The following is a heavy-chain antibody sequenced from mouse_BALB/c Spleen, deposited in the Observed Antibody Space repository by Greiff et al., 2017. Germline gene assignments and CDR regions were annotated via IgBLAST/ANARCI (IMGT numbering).Heavy chain of an antibody. V-gene: IGHV7-3*02. CDR1: GFTFTDYY. CDR2: IRNKANGYTT. J-gene: IGHJ4*01. D-gene: IGHD1-1*02. Sequence: EVMLVESGGGLVQPGGSLRLSCATSGFTFTDYYMSWVRQPPGKALEWLGFIRNKANGYTTEYSASVKGRFTISRDNSQSILYLQMNTLRAEDSATYYCARDRVGLGYAMDYWGQGTSVTVSS. CDR3: ARDRVGLGYAMDY.